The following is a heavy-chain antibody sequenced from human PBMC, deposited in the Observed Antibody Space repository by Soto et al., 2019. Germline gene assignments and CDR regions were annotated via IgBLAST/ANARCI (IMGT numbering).Heavy chain of an antibody. Sequence: EVQLVESGGGLVQPGGSLRLSCAASEFTFSCYWMSWVRHAPGKGLEWVANIKQDGSEKYYVDSVTGRFTISRDNAKNSLYLQMNSLRAEDTSVYYCARFNGRNRGDFDYWGQGTLVTVSS. CDR2: IKQDGSEK. CDR1: EFTFSCYW. V-gene: IGHV3-7*01. D-gene: IGHD2-15*01. CDR3: ARFNGRNRGDFDY. J-gene: IGHJ4*02.